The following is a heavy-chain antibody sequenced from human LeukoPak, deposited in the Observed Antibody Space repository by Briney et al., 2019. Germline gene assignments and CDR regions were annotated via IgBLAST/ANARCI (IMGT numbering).Heavy chain of an antibody. J-gene: IGHJ4*02. D-gene: IGHD5-12*01. V-gene: IGHV4-59*08. Sequence: SETLSLTCTVSGGSISSYYWSWIRQPPGKGLEWIGYIYYSGSTNYNPSLKSRVTISVDTSKNQFSLKLRSVTAADTAVYYCARHWSGYDFIFDYWGQGTLVTVSS. CDR2: IYYSGST. CDR1: GGSISSYY. CDR3: ARHWSGYDFIFDY.